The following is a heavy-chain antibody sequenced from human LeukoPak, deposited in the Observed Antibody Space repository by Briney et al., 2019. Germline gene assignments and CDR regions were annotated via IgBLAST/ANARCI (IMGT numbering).Heavy chain of an antibody. V-gene: IGHV3-23*01. CDR2: ISGSGGST. CDR1: GFTFSSYA. CDR3: AKGGLRYFDWPDEGVY. Sequence: GGSLRLSCAASGFTFSSYAMSWVRQAPGKGLEWVSAISGSGGSTYYADSVKGRFTISRDNSKNTLYLQMNSLRAEDTAVYYCAKGGLRYFDWPDEGVYWGQGTLVTVSS. J-gene: IGHJ4*02. D-gene: IGHD3-9*01.